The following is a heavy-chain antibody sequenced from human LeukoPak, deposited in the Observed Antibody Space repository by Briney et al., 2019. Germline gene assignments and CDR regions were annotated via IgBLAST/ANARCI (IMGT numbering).Heavy chain of an antibody. Sequence: PSETLSLTCAVYGGSFSGYYWSWIRQPPGKGLEWIGEINHSGSTNYNPSLKTRVTISVDTSQNHFSLKLSSVPAADTAVYYCARGRASSSWYRGYFQHWGQGTLVTVSS. D-gene: IGHD6-13*01. CDR3: ARGRASSSWYRGYFQH. J-gene: IGHJ1*01. CDR2: INHSGST. CDR1: GGSFSGYY. V-gene: IGHV4-34*01.